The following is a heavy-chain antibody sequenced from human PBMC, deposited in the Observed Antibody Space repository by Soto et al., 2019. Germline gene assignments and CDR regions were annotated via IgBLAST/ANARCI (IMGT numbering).Heavy chain of an antibody. D-gene: IGHD6-13*01. J-gene: IGHJ5*02. CDR1: GYTFINFD. CDR2: MNPGSGKT. CDR3: ARMASAGTLNWFDP. V-gene: IGHV1-8*02. Sequence: ASVKVSCKASGYTFINFDISWVRQAAGQGLEWLGWMNPGSGKTGYASKFQGRFAMTRGASTGTSHLELSSLTSDDTAVYYCARMASAGTLNWFDPWGQGTLVTVSS.